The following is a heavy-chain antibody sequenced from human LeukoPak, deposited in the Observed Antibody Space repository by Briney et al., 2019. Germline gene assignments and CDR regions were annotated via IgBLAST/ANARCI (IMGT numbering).Heavy chain of an antibody. V-gene: IGHV4-34*01. CDR2: IYHSGST. CDR1: GGSFSGYY. Sequence: PSETLSLTCAVYGGSFSGYYWSWIRQPPGKGLEWIGYIYHSGSTYYNPSLKSRVTISVDRSKNQFSLKLSSVTAADTAVYYCASERTVDTAMVTWGQGTLVTVSS. D-gene: IGHD5-18*01. J-gene: IGHJ4*02. CDR3: ASERTVDTAMVT.